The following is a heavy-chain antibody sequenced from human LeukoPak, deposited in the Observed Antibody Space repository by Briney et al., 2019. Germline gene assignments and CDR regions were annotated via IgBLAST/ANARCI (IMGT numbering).Heavy chain of an antibody. CDR3: ARGPKRSRVRDFDP. CDR1: GGSFSGYY. D-gene: IGHD3-10*01. V-gene: IGHV4-34*01. Sequence: KPSETLSLTCAVCGGSFSGYYWSWIRQPPGKGLEWIGEINHSGSTNYNPSLKSRVTISVDTSKNQFSLKLSSVTAADTAVYYCARGPKRSRVRDFDPWGQGTLVTVSS. J-gene: IGHJ5*02. CDR2: INHSGST.